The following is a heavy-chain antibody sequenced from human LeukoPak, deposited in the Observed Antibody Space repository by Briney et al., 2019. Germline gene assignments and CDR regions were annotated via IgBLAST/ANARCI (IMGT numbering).Heavy chain of an antibody. D-gene: IGHD5-12*01. CDR1: GYTFTSYG. Sequence: ASVKVSCKASGYTFTSYGISWVRQAPGQGLEWMGWINPKNGGTNYAQTFQGRVSMTRDTSISTAYMELSRLRFDDTAVYYCEARGYSDYDSLYYFDYWGQGTLVTVSS. V-gene: IGHV1-2*02. J-gene: IGHJ4*02. CDR3: EARGYSDYDSLYYFDY. CDR2: INPKNGGT.